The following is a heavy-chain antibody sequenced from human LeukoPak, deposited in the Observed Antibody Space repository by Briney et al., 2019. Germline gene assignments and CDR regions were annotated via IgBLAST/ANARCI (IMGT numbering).Heavy chain of an antibody. D-gene: IGHD4-17*01. Sequence: GGSLRLSCAASEFTFSDYYMSWIRQAPGKGLEWVSYISSSSSYTNYADSVKGRFTISRDNAKNSLYLQVNSLRAEDTAVYYCARSMTTVTTIDYWGQGTLVTVSS. CDR3: ARSMTTVTTIDY. J-gene: IGHJ4*02. V-gene: IGHV3-11*06. CDR1: EFTFSDYY. CDR2: ISSSSSYT.